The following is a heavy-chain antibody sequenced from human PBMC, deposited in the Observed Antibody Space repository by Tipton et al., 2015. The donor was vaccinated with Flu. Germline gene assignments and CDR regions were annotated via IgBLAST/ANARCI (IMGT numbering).Heavy chain of an antibody. J-gene: IGHJ4*02. D-gene: IGHD5-24*01. CDR2: ISYSGST. CDR3: ARVGDGYAYDY. Sequence: TLSLTCTVSGGSISSYYWSWIRQPPGKGLEWIGSISYSGSTYYNPSLKSRVTISVGTSKNQFSLKLSSVTAADTAMYYCARVGDGYAYDYWGQGTLVTVSS. CDR1: GGSISSYY. V-gene: IGHV4-59*12.